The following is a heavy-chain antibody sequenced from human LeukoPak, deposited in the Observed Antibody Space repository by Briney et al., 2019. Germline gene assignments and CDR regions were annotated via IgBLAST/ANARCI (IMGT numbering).Heavy chain of an antibody. CDR1: GFSFSNAW. J-gene: IGHJ4*02. D-gene: IGHD3-22*01. V-gene: IGHV3-15*01. Sequence: SPGGSLRLSCAASGFSFSNAWMSWVRQAPGKGLEWVGRIKSKTDGGTTDYAAPVKGRFTISRDDSKNTLYLQMNSLKTEDTAVYYCTTGTYYYDSRVPTTGDYWGQGTLVTVSS. CDR3: TTGTYYYDSRVPTTGDY. CDR2: IKSKTDGGTT.